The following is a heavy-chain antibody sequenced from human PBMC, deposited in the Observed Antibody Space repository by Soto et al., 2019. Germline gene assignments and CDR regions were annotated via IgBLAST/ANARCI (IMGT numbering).Heavy chain of an antibody. CDR1: GGSVSSGSYY. Sequence: SETLSLTCTVSGGSVSSGSYYWSWIRQPPGKGLEWIGYIYYSGSTNYNPSLKSRVTISVDTSNNQFSLKLSSVTAADTAVYYCARYRAQYYYYGMDVWGQGTTVTVSS. CDR3: ARYRAQYYYYGMDV. V-gene: IGHV4-61*01. CDR2: IYYSGST. D-gene: IGHD1-26*01. J-gene: IGHJ6*02.